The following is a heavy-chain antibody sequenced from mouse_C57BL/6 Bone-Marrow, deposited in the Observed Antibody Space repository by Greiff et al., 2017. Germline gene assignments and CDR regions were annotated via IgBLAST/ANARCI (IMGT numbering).Heavy chain of an antibody. D-gene: IGHD2-5*01. V-gene: IGHV5-17*01. Sequence: DVKLVESGGGLVKPGGSLKLSCAASGFTFSDYGMHWVRQAPEKGLEWVAYISSGSSTIYYAATVKGRFTISRDNAKYTLFLQMTSLRSEDTAMYYCARKAYYSNYAWCAYWGQGTLVTVSA. CDR2: ISSGSSTI. J-gene: IGHJ3*01. CDR1: GFTFSDYG. CDR3: ARKAYYSNYAWCAY.